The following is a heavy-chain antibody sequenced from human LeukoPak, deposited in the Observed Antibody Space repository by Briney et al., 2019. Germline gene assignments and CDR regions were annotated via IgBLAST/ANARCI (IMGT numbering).Heavy chain of an antibody. CDR1: GFTFSSYA. D-gene: IGHD6-19*01. J-gene: IGHJ4*02. CDR3: AKTDSSGWTYYFDY. V-gene: IGHV3-23*01. CDR2: ISGSGGST. Sequence: GGSLRLSCAASGFTFSSYAMSWVRQAPGKGVEWVSTISGSGGSTYYADSVKGRFTISRDNSKKTLYLQMNSLRADDTAVYYCAKTDSSGWTYYFDYWGQGTLVTVSS.